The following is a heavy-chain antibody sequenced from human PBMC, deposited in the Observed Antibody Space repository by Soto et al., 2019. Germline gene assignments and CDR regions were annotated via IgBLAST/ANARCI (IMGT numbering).Heavy chain of an antibody. Sequence: EVQLLESGGGLLQPGGSLRLSCAASGFTFSSYAMRWVRQAPGKGLEWVSAISGSGGSTYYADSVKGRFTISRDNSKNTMYLQMNSLRAEDTAVYYCAKDRVPTTMIDAFDIWGQGTMVTVYS. CDR1: GFTFSSYA. CDR3: AKDRVPTTMIDAFDI. D-gene: IGHD5-12*01. J-gene: IGHJ3*02. V-gene: IGHV3-23*01. CDR2: ISGSGGST.